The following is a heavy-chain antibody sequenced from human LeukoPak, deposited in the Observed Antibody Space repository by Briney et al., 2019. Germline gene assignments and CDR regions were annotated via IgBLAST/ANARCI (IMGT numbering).Heavy chain of an antibody. J-gene: IGHJ4*02. Sequence: ASVKVSCKVSGYSLSELSIHWVRQAPGKGLEWMGGFDPEDGETTYAQKFQGRVTMTEDTSTDTAYMELSSLRSEDTAVYYCATASIVGASAVYFDYWGQGTLVTVSS. D-gene: IGHD1-26*01. CDR1: GYSLSELS. CDR3: ATASIVGASAVYFDY. CDR2: FDPEDGET. V-gene: IGHV1-24*01.